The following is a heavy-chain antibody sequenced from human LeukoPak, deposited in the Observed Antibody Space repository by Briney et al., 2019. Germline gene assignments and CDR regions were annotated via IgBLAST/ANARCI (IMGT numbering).Heavy chain of an antibody. CDR3: ARDRLPEYYDSSGYYYY. CDR2: IIPIFGTA. Sequence: GASVKVSCKASGGTFSSYAISWVRQAPRQGLEWMGGIIPIFGTANYAQKFQGRVTITTDESTSTAYMELSSLRSEDTAVYYCARDRLPEYYDSSGYYYYWGQGTLVTVSS. J-gene: IGHJ4*02. V-gene: IGHV1-69*05. D-gene: IGHD3-22*01. CDR1: GGTFSSYA.